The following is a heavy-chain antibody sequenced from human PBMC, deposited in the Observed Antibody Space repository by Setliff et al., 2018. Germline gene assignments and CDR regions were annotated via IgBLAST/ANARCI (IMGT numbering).Heavy chain of an antibody. CDR3: ARGPPDFVVIPAAAKFDF. CDR2: NSA. D-gene: IGHD2-2*01. Sequence: ASVKVSCKASGYTFTNFGINWVRQAPGQGLEWMGWNSAYAQKFQGRVTMTTDTPTSTAYMELRSLRSDDTAVYYCARGPPDFVVIPAAAKFDFWGQGTLVTVSS. CDR1: GYTFTNFG. J-gene: IGHJ4*02. V-gene: IGHV1-18*01.